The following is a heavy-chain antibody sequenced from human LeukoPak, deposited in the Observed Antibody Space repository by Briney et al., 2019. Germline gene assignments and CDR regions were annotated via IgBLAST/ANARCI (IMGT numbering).Heavy chain of an antibody. J-gene: IGHJ4*02. V-gene: IGHV3-33*01. D-gene: IGHD4/OR15-4a*01. CDR2: IWYDGSNK. CDR3: ASVSLGANFVYFDY. CDR1: GFTFSSYG. Sequence: PGGSLRLSCAASGFTFSSYGMHWVRQAPGKALEGGAVIWYDGSNKYYADSVKGLFTIPRDNYKHTLYLQMNSLRDEETAVYYCASVSLGANFVYFDYWGQGTLVTVSS.